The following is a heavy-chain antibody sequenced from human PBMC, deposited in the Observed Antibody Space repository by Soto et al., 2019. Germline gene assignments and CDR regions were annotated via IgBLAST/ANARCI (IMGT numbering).Heavy chain of an antibody. CDR2: IYYSGST. D-gene: IGHD3-10*02. CDR3: ARTLFGWGIWFDP. Sequence: QVQLQESGPGLVKPSETLSLTCTVSCGSISSYYWSWIRQPPGKGLEWIGYIYYSGSTNYNPSLKRRVTISVDTSKNQFSLKLSSVTAADTAVYYCARTLFGWGIWFDPWGQGTLVTVSS. V-gene: IGHV4-59*01. CDR1: CGSISSYY. J-gene: IGHJ5*02.